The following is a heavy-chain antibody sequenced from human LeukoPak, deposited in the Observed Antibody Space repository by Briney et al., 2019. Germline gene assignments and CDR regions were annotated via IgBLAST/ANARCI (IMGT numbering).Heavy chain of an antibody. J-gene: IGHJ5*02. D-gene: IGHD3-10*01. CDR1: GYSISSGYY. V-gene: IGHV4-38-2*02. Sequence: PSETLSLTCTVSGYSISSGYYWGWIRQPPGKGLECIGSIYHSGSTYYNPSLKSRVTISVATSKNQFSLKLSSVTAADTAVYYCARGLLWFGENWFDPWGQGTLVTVSS. CDR3: ARGLLWFGENWFDP. CDR2: IYHSGST.